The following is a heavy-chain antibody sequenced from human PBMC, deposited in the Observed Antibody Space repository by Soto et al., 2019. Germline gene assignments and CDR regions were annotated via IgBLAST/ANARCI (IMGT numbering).Heavy chain of an antibody. CDR3: AKSPLGGYCSSTSCYYFDY. D-gene: IGHD2-2*01. CDR1: GFTFSSYA. J-gene: IGHJ4*02. V-gene: IGHV3-23*01. Sequence: EVQLLESGGGLVQPGGSLRLSCAASGFTFSSYAMSWVRQAPGKGLEWVSAISGSGGSTYYADSVKGRFTISRDNSKETRYLQMNSLRAEDTAVYYCAKSPLGGYCSSTSCYYFDYWGQGTLVTVSS. CDR2: ISGSGGST.